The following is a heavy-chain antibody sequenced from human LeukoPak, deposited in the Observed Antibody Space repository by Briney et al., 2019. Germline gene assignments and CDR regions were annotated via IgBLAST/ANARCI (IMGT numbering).Heavy chain of an antibody. CDR1: GYTFTSYY. CDR2: INPSGGST. Sequence: ASVKVSCKASGYTFTSYYMHWVRQAPGQGLEWMGIINPSGGSTSYAQKFQGRVTMTRDTSTSTVYMELSSLRSEDTAVYYCARVPSKDYGVLYGGYYGMDVWGQGTTVTVSS. D-gene: IGHD4-17*01. V-gene: IGHV1-46*01. CDR3: ARVPSKDYGVLYGGYYGMDV. J-gene: IGHJ6*02.